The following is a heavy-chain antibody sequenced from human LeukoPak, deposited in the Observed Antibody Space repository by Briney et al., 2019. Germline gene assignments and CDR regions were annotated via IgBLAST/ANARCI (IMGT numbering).Heavy chain of an antibody. CDR2: IYYSGST. CDR3: ARGKWGSGCHHYYYYYGMDV. CDR1: GGSISSYY. Sequence: SETLSLTCTVSGGSISSYYWSWIRQPPGKGLEWIGYIYYSGSTNYNPSLKSRVTISVDTSKNQFSLKLSSVTAADTAVYYCARGKWGSGCHHYYYYYGMDVWGQGTTVTVSS. D-gene: IGHD3-10*01. J-gene: IGHJ6*02. V-gene: IGHV4-59*01.